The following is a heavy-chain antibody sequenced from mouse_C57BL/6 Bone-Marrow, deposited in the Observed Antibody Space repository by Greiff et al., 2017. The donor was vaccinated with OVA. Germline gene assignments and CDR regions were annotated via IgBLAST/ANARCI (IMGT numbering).Heavy chain of an antibody. J-gene: IGHJ3*01. Sequence: VQLQQSGPELVKPGASVKISCKASGYSFTGYYMNWVKQSPEKSLEWIGEINPSTGGTTSNQKFKAKATLTVDKSSSTASMQLKSLTSEDSAVYYCARDDGSSAWFADGGQGTLVTVAA. D-gene: IGHD1-1*01. CDR1: GYSFTGYY. CDR2: INPSTGGT. V-gene: IGHV1-42*01. CDR3: ARDDGSSAWFAD.